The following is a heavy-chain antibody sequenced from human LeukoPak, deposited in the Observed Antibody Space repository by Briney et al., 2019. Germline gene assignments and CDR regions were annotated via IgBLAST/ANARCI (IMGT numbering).Heavy chain of an antibody. D-gene: IGHD4-17*01. CDR3: ASDPGQLYGDYGFDY. CDR1: GFTFSSYE. V-gene: IGHV3-48*03. Sequence: GGSLRLSCAASGFTFSSYEMNWVRQVPGKGLEWVSYISSSGSTIYYADSVKGRFTISRDNAKNSLYLQMNSLRAEDTAVYYCASDPGQLYGDYGFDYWGQGTLVTVSS. CDR2: ISSSGSTI. J-gene: IGHJ4*02.